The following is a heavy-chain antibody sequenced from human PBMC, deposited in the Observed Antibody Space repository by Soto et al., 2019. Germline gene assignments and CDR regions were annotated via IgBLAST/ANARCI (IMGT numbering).Heavy chain of an antibody. D-gene: IGHD2-2*02. V-gene: IGHV4-61*08. Sequence: SETLSLTCTASGGSISSGGYYWSWIRQHPGKGLEWIGYIYYSGSTNYNPSLKSRVTISVDTSKNQFSLKLSSVTAADTAVYYCARQVREVVPAAIYYYYGMDVWGQGTTVTVSS. CDR1: GGSISSGGYY. J-gene: IGHJ6*02. CDR3: ARQVREVVPAAIYYYYGMDV. CDR2: IYYSGST.